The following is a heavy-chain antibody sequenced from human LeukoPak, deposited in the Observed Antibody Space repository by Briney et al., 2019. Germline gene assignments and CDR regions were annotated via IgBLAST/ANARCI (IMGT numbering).Heavy chain of an antibody. CDR2: IWYDGSNK. CDR3: ARDLTLLGGYFDY. D-gene: IGHD2-21*01. V-gene: IGHV3-33*01. J-gene: IGHJ4*02. Sequence: GGSLRLSCAASGFTFSSCGMHWVRQAPGKGLEWVAVIWYDGSNKYYADSVKGRFTISRDNSKNTLYLQMNSLRAEDTAVYYCARDLTLLGGYFDYWGQGTLVTVSS. CDR1: GFTFSSCG.